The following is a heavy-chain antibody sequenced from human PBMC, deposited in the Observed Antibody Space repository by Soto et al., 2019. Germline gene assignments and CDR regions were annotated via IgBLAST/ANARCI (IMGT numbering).Heavy chain of an antibody. CDR1: EVTRVGFG. CDR3: FRDGVGSRHVHCVFAY. Sequence: RDWSGVAEVTRVGFGMHRVSKTTGKGLEWVAVVRHDGSNIYYADSVKGRFTISRDNSKNTLDLQMNSLRAEDTAVYYCFRDGVGSRHVHCVFAYWVHGTPVTVSS. CDR2: VRHDGSNI. J-gene: IGHJ4*01. V-gene: IGHV3-33*01. D-gene: IGHD2-21*01.